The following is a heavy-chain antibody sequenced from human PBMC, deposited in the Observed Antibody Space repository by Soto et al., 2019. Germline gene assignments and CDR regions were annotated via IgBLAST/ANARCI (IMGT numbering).Heavy chain of an antibody. CDR1: DGSISGNF. V-gene: IGHV4-4*07. CDR3: ARLSRIAAAGRTGDYYYYGMDV. CDR2: ISSNGNT. Sequence: SSETLSLTCTVSDGSISGNFLTWIRQPAGKGLEWIGRISSNGNTDYNPSLKSRVTMSIDTSKNHFSLDLISVTASDTAVYYCARLSRIAAAGRTGDYYYYGMDVWGQGTTVTVSS. J-gene: IGHJ6*02. D-gene: IGHD6-13*01.